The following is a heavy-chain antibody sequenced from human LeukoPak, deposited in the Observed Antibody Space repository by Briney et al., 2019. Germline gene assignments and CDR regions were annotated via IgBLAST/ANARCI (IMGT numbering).Heavy chain of an antibody. CDR1: GYTFTSYY. CDR2: INPTGGST. Sequence: ASVKVSCKASGYTFTSYYMHWVRQAPGQGLEWMGLINPTGGSTGYAQKFQGRVTMTRDTSMSTAYMELSSLRSEDTALYYCARGRIRYDDYSSGWFVFFEFWGQGSLVTVSS. V-gene: IGHV1-46*01. D-gene: IGHD6-19*01. CDR3: ARGRIRYDDYSSGWFVFFEF. J-gene: IGHJ4*02.